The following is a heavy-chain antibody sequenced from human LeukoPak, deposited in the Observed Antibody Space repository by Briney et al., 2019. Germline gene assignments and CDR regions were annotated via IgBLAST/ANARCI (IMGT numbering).Heavy chain of an antibody. Sequence: SVKVSCKASGGTFSSYAISWVRQAPGQGLEWMGGIILIFGTANYAQKFQGRVTITADESTSTAYMELSSLRSEDTAVYYCARLSTLGYCSGGSCDNYYYYYGMDVWGKGTTVTVSS. V-gene: IGHV1-69*13. CDR3: ARLSTLGYCSGGSCDNYYYYYGMDV. J-gene: IGHJ6*04. D-gene: IGHD2-15*01. CDR1: GGTFSSYA. CDR2: IILIFGTA.